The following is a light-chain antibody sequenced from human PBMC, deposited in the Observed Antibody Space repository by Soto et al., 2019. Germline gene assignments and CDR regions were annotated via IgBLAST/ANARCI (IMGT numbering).Light chain of an antibody. J-gene: IGKJ1*01. CDR3: QQYGSSGT. CDR1: ETVNSN. V-gene: IGKV3-20*01. CDR2: DAS. Sequence: EIVLTQSPGTLSLSPGERATLSCRASETVNSNLAWYQQKPGQAPRLLISDASNRATGIPARFSGSGSGTDFTLTISRLEPEDFAVYYCQQYGSSGTFGQGTKVDIK.